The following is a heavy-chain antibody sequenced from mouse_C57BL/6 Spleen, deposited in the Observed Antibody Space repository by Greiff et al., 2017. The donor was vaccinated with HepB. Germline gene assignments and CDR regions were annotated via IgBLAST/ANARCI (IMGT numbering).Heavy chain of an antibody. CDR3: ARTNWEGAWFAY. CDR1: GYTFTSYW. J-gene: IGHJ3*01. Sequence: VQLQQSGAELVMPGASVKLSCKASGYTFTSYWMHWVKQRPGQGLEWIGEIDPSDSYTNYNQKFKGKSTLTVDKSSSTAYMQLSSLTSEDSAVYYCARTNWEGAWFAYWGQGTLVTVSA. D-gene: IGHD4-1*02. CDR2: IDPSDSYT. V-gene: IGHV1-69*01.